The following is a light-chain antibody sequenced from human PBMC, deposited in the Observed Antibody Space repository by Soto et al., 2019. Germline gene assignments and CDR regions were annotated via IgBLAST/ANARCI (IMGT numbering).Light chain of an antibody. Sequence: QSVLTQPPSASGTPGQRVTISCSGSSSNIGSNTVNWYQQHPGTAPKLLIYSNNHRPSGVPDRFSGSKSGTSASLAISGLQYEDEADYYCAAWDDSLNGLVFGGGTQLTVL. CDR2: SNN. V-gene: IGLV1-44*01. CDR1: SSNIGSNT. CDR3: AAWDDSLNGLV. J-gene: IGLJ2*01.